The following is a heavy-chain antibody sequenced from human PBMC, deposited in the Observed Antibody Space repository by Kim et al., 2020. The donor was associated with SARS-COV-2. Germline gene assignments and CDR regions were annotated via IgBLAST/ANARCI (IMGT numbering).Heavy chain of an antibody. Sequence: NPSPKSPVTISVDTSKNQFSLKLSSVTAADTAVYYCARTGAVAGTAWFDPWGQGTLVTVSS. CDR3: ARTGAVAGTAWFDP. V-gene: IGHV4-59*01. D-gene: IGHD6-19*01. J-gene: IGHJ5*02.